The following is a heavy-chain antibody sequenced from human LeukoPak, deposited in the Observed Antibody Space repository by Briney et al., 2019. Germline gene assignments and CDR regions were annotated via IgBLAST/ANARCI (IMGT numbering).Heavy chain of an antibody. D-gene: IGHD3-22*01. V-gene: IGHV3-48*04. Sequence: PGGSLRLSCAASGFTFSIYSMNWVRQAPGKGLEWVSYIGGSSGTVYYADSVKGRFTISRDNAKNSLYLQMNSLRAEDTAVYYCARDFPHYYDSSIFDYWGQGTLVTVSS. CDR1: GFTFSIYS. J-gene: IGHJ4*02. CDR3: ARDFPHYYDSSIFDY. CDR2: IGGSSGTV.